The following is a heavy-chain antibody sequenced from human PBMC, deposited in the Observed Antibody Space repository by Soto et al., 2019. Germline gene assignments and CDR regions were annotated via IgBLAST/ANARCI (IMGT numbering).Heavy chain of an antibody. D-gene: IGHD3-3*01. CDR1: GYTFTSYG. J-gene: IGHJ4*02. CDR3: ARYYDFWSGHPTIDY. V-gene: IGHV1-18*01. Sequence: GASVKVSCKASGYTFTSYGISWVRQAPGQGLEWMGWISAYNGNTNYAQKLQGRVTMTTDTSTSTAYMELRSLRSDDTAVYYCARYYDFWSGHPTIDYWGQGTLVTVSS. CDR2: ISAYNGNT.